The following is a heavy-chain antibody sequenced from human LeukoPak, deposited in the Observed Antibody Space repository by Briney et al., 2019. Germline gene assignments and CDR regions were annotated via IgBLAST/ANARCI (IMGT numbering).Heavy chain of an antibody. CDR1: GFTVSSNY. D-gene: IGHD3-9*01. Sequence: PGGSLRLSCAASGFTVSSNYMSWVRQAPGKGLEWVSVIYSGGSTYYADSVKGRFTISRDNSKNALYLQMNSLRAEDTAVYYCARGLRYFDWLPDAFDIWGQGTMVTVSS. J-gene: IGHJ3*02. CDR2: IYSGGST. CDR3: ARGLRYFDWLPDAFDI. V-gene: IGHV3-53*01.